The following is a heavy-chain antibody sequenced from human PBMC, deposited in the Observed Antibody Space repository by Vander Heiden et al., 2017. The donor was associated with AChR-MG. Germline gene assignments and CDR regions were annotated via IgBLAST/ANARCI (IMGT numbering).Heavy chain of an antibody. D-gene: IGHD3-16*02. J-gene: IGHJ4*02. CDR3: ARDENYDDVGGSYRATDY. Sequence: QVQLVESGGGVVQPGSALSLSCAASGFTFHTHGRHWVRQPPGKGLEWGAVIWYDGSNKYYADSVKGRVTISRDNSKNTLYLQMNSLRAEDTAVYYCARDENYDDVGGSYRATDYWGQGTLVTVSS. CDR1: GFTFHTHG. V-gene: IGHV3-33*01. CDR2: IWYDGSNK.